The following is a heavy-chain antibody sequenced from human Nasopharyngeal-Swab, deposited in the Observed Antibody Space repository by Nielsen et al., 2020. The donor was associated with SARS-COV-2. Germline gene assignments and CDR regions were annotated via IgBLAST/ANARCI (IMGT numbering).Heavy chain of an antibody. CDR2: IIPIFGTA. D-gene: IGHD3-3*01. Sequence: SVKVSCKASEYTFTGYYMHWVRQAPGQGLEWMGGIIPIFGTANYAQKFQGRVTITADESTSTAYMELSSLRSEDTAVYYCARDGITIFPYGMDVWGQGTTVTVSS. V-gene: IGHV1-69*13. CDR1: EYTFTGYY. J-gene: IGHJ6*02. CDR3: ARDGITIFPYGMDV.